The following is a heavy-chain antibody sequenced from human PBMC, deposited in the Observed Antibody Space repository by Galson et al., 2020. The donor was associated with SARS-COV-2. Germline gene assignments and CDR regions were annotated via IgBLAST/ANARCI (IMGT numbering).Heavy chain of an antibody. J-gene: IGHJ4*02. CDR2: ISRSSSTI. CDR1: GFTFSSYS. CDR3: ARSARGRLRFLEWLLSFDY. V-gene: IGHV3-48*02. D-gene: IGHD3-3*01. Sequence: GESLKISCAASGFTFSSYSMNWVRQAPGKGLEWVSYISRSSSTIYYADSVKGRFTISRDNAKNSLYLQMNSLRDEDTAVYYCARSARGRLRFLEWLLSFDYWGQGTLVTVSS.